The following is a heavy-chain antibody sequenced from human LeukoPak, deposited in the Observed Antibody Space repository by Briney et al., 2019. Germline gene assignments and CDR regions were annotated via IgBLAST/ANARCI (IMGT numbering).Heavy chain of an antibody. CDR2: ISASGGST. V-gene: IGHV3-23*01. Sequence: GGSLRLSCATSGFTFSSYAMSWVRQAPGKGLEWVSGISASGGSTYYADSVKGRFTISRDNSKNTLYLKMNSQRAEDTAVYYCAKVVEGYDYFDSWGQGTLVTVSS. J-gene: IGHJ4*02. D-gene: IGHD6-13*01. CDR1: GFTFSSYA. CDR3: AKVVEGYDYFDS.